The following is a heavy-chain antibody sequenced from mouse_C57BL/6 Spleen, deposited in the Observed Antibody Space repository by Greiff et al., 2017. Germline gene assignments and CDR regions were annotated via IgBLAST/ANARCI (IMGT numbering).Heavy chain of an antibody. CDR1: GFSLTSYG. J-gene: IGHJ1*03. V-gene: IGHV2-2*01. CDR2: IWSGGST. D-gene: IGHD1-1*01. Sequence: QVQLKESGPGLVQPSPSLSITCTVSGFSLTSYGVHWVRQFPGKGLEWLGVIWSGGSTDYNAAFISSLSISKDNSNSQVFFKMNRLQADATAIYYCARNPPYGSSYVGYFDVWGTGTTVTVSS. CDR3: ARNPPYGSSYVGYFDV.